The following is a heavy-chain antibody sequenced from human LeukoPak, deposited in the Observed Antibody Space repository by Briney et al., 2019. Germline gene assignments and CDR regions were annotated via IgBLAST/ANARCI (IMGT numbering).Heavy chain of an antibody. Sequence: PSETLSLTCTVSGGSISSSSYYWGWIRQPAGKGLEWIGRIYTSGSTNYNPSLKSRVTTSVDTSKNQFSLKLSSVTAADTAVYYCARDTTVTYFDYWGQGTLVTVSS. V-gene: IGHV4-61*02. CDR3: ARDTTVTYFDY. D-gene: IGHD4-17*01. CDR1: GGSISSSSYY. J-gene: IGHJ4*02. CDR2: IYTSGST.